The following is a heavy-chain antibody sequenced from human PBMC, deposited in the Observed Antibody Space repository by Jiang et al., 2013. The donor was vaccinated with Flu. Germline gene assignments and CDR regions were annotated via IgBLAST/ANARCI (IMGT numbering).Heavy chain of an antibody. CDR3: ARDPRYYYDSSGYPPDY. Sequence: QPGRSLRLSCAASGFSFSTYAMHWVRQAPGKGLEWVAVISYAGTNKYYADSVKGRFIISRDNSKNTVYMQMSRLRAEDTAVYYCARDPRYYYDSSGYPPDYWGQGTLVTVSS. CDR1: GFSFSTYA. V-gene: IGHV3-30-3*01. D-gene: IGHD3-22*01. J-gene: IGHJ4*02. CDR2: ISYAGTNK.